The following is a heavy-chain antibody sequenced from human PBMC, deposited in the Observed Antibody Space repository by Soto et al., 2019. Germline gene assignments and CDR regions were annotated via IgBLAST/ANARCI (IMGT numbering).Heavy chain of an antibody. CDR3: VRDIR. CDR1: GFTFSSQW. Sequence: EVLLVESGGGLVQPGGSLRLSCAASGFTFSSQWMYWVRQSPGKGSVWVSYINSDGSRIAYADSVKGRFTISRDNAKNTLYLQMNSLRVEDTAVYYCVRDIRWGRGTLVTVSS. CDR2: INSDGSRI. J-gene: IGHJ4*02. V-gene: IGHV3-74*03.